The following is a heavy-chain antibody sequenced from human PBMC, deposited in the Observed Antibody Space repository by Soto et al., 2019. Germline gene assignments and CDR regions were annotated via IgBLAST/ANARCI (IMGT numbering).Heavy chain of an antibody. CDR1: GFTFSSYA. CDR2: ISYDGSNI. V-gene: IGHV3-30-3*01. Sequence: QVQLVESGGGVVQPGRSLRLSCAASGFTFSSYAMHWVRQAPGKGLEWVSVISYDGSNIYYVDSVRGRFTISRENSKXXXXXXXXXXXXXXXXXXXXXXXADDXGYDRQSFDPWGQGTLV. J-gene: IGHJ5*02. CDR3: XXXADDXGYDRQSFDP. D-gene: IGHD5-12*01.